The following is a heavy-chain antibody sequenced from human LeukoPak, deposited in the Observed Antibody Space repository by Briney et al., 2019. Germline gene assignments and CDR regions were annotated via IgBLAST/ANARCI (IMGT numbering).Heavy chain of an antibody. J-gene: IGHJ4*02. CDR3: ARDTRYFDY. Sequence: PGGSLRLSCAASGFTFNNYWMTWVRQAPGKGLEWVGNISLDGSDKYYGDSVKGRFTISRDNAKNSLYLQMNSLRAEDTAVYYCARDTRYFDYWGQGNMVTVSS. CDR1: GFTFNNYW. CDR2: ISLDGSDK. V-gene: IGHV3-7*01.